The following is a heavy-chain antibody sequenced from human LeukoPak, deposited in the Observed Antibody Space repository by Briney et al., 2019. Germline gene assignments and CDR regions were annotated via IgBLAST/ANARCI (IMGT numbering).Heavy chain of an antibody. CDR1: GGSISSSSYY. Sequence: IPSETLSLTCTVSGGSISSSSYYWGWIRQPPGKGLEWIGRIYTSGSTNYNPSLKSRVTMSVDTSKNQFSLKLSSVTAADTAVYYCARELVGATVHFDYWGQGTLVTVSS. V-gene: IGHV4-39*07. CDR2: IYTSGST. CDR3: ARELVGATVHFDY. J-gene: IGHJ4*02. D-gene: IGHD1-26*01.